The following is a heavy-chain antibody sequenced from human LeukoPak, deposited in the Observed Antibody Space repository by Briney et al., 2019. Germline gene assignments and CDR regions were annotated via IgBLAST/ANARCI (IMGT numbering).Heavy chain of an antibody. CDR2: IYYSGST. CDR3: ARLRPRSYSSGWYYFDY. CDR1: DGSINNYY. D-gene: IGHD6-19*01. V-gene: IGHV4-59*08. J-gene: IGHJ4*02. Sequence: SETLSLTCTVSDGSINNYYWSWIRQPPGKGLEWIGYIYYSGSTNYNPSLKSRVTISLDTSKNQFSVKLSSVTAVDTAVYYCARLRPRSYSSGWYYFDYWGQGTLVTVSS.